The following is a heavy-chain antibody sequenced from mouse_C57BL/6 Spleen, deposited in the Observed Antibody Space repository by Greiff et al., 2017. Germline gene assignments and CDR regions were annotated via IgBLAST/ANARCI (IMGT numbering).Heavy chain of an antibody. Sequence: QVQLQQSGPGLVQPSQSLSITCTVSGFSFTSYGVHWVRQSPGKGLEWLGVICSGGSTDYNAAFISSLSISKNNDKCQVFFKMNSLQADDTAIYYCARRLTGRGYYAMDDWGQGTSVTVSS. J-gene: IGHJ4*01. V-gene: IGHV2-2*01. CDR3: ARRLTGRGYYAMDD. D-gene: IGHD4-1*01. CDR2: ICSGGST. CDR1: GFSFTSYG.